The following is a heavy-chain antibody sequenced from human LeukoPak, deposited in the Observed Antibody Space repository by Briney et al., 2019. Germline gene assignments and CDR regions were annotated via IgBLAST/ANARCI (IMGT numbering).Heavy chain of an antibody. Sequence: PGGSLRLSCAVSGFTFSTYAMNWVRQAPGKGPEWVSSIRGSGDSTYYADSVKGRFTISRDNSKNTLYLQISSLRAEDTAIYYCAKDGISGWYGNHFDFWGQGTLVTGSS. D-gene: IGHD6-19*01. CDR1: GFTFSTYA. V-gene: IGHV3-23*01. CDR2: IRGSGDST. CDR3: AKDGISGWYGNHFDF. J-gene: IGHJ4*02.